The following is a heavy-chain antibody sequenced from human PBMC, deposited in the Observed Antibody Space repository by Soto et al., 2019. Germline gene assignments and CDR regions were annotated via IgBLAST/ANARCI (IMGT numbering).Heavy chain of an antibody. J-gene: IGHJ4*02. CDR3: NPYPDFWVGPLPF. D-gene: IGHD3-3*01. CDR1: GFSISNAW. V-gene: IGHV3-15*07. CDR2: VKSKADGGTA. Sequence: GGSLRLSCAASGFSISNAWMHWVRQAPGKGLEWVGRVKSKADGGTADYAAPVKGRFTISRDDSKNTQYLQMNSLKMEDTAVFYVNPYPDFWVGPLPFWGQGTRVTSSS.